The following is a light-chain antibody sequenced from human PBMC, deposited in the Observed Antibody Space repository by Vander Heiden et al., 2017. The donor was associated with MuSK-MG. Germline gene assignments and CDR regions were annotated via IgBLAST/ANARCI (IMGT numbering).Light chain of an antibody. Sequence: IHLTQSPPVLSASVGDRVTITCRASQGMSSKLVWYQQKPGKAPKLLINGAFLQSGVPSRFSDSGSGTEFTLAISSLQPEDFATYYCQQVNIYPITFGGGTKVEIK. CDR3: QQVNIYPIT. J-gene: IGKJ4*01. CDR2: GA. V-gene: IGKV1-9*01. CDR1: QGMSSK.